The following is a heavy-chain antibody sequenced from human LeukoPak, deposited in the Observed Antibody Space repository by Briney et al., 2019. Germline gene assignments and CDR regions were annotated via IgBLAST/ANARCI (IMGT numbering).Heavy chain of an antibody. D-gene: IGHD1-14*01. V-gene: IGHV3-23*01. J-gene: IGHJ3*02. Sequence: TGGSLRLSCAASGFTFSSYGMSCVRQAPGKGLEWVSAISGSGGSTYYADSVKGRFTISRDISKNTLYLQMNSLRAEDTAVYYCARREEGKRAFDIWGQGTLVTVSS. CDR2: ISGSGGST. CDR1: GFTFSSYG. CDR3: ARREEGKRAFDI.